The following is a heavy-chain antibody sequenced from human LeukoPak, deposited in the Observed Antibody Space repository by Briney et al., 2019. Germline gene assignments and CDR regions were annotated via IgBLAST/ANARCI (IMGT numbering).Heavy chain of an antibody. CDR2: INPKSGGT. V-gene: IGHV1-2*02. Sequence: ASVKVSCTASGYTFTGYYMYWVRQAPGQGLEWMGWINPKSGGTNYAQKFQGRVTMSRERSSSTAYMELRSLRSDDTAVYYCARKSLDYYDSLDAFDIWGQGTMVTVSS. J-gene: IGHJ3*02. D-gene: IGHD3-22*01. CDR1: GYTFTGYY. CDR3: ARKSLDYYDSLDAFDI.